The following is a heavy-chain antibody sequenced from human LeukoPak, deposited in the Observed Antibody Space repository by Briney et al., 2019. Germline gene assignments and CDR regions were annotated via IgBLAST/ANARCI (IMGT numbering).Heavy chain of an antibody. CDR1: GGSISSYY. CDR2: IYYSGST. D-gene: IGHD6-13*01. Sequence: SETLSLTCTVSGGSISSYYWSWIRQPPGKGPEWIGYIYYSGSTNYNPSLKSRVTISVDTSKNQFSLKLSSVTAADTAVYYCARALSGYSSSLRGAFDIWGQGTMVTVSS. CDR3: ARALSGYSSSLRGAFDI. J-gene: IGHJ3*02. V-gene: IGHV4-59*01.